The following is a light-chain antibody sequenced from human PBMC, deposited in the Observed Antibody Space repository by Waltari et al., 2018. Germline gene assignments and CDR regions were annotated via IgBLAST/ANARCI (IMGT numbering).Light chain of an antibody. CDR1: SSDVGSYNY. Sequence: QSALTQPASVSVSPGQSITISCTGTSSDVGSYNYVSWYQQHPGKAPQLMIYDVSNRPSGVSNRFSGSKSGNTASLTISGLQAEDEADYYCSSYTNTGTRVFGGGTKVTVL. CDR3: SSYTNTGTRV. J-gene: IGLJ3*02. V-gene: IGLV2-14*03. CDR2: DVS.